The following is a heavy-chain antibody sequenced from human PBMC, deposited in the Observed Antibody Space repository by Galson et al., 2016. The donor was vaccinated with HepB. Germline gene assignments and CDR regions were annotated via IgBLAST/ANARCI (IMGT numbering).Heavy chain of an antibody. J-gene: IGHJ4*02. Sequence: PALVKPTQTLTLTCAFSGFSLRSSGMCVSWIRQPPGKALEWLALIDWDDGKTYSTSLKTRLAISKDTSKNQVVLKMTNMDPVDTATYYCARTSADYGSGSPFDFWGQGTLVTVSS. D-gene: IGHD3-10*01. CDR1: GFSLRSSGMC. V-gene: IGHV2-70*01. CDR2: IDWDDGK. CDR3: ARTSADYGSGSPFDF.